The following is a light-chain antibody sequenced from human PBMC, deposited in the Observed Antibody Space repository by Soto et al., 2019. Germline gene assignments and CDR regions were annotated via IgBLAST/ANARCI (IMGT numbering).Light chain of an antibody. CDR2: EVN. Sequence: QSALTQPPSASGSPGQSVTISCTGTSSDIGGYNSVSWYQQHPGKAPRLMIYEVNKRPSGVSNRFSGSKSGNTASLTISGLQAEDEADYYCSSWTSSTTQVLGGGTKLTVL. J-gene: IGLJ2*01. CDR1: SSDIGGYNS. V-gene: IGLV2-14*01. CDR3: SSWTSSTTQV.